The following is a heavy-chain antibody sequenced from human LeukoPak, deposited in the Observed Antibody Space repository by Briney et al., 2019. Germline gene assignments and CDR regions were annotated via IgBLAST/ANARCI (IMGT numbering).Heavy chain of an antibody. V-gene: IGHV4-34*01. CDR1: GGSFSGYY. CDR3: ARVLNRVAGGRLYYFDY. D-gene: IGHD6-19*01. Sequence: SETLSLTCAVYGGSFSGYYWSWIRQPPGKGLEWIGEINHSGSTNYNPSLKSRVTISVDTSKNQFSLKLSSVTAADTAVYYCARVLNRVAGGRLYYFDYWGQGTLVTVSS. CDR2: INHSGST. J-gene: IGHJ4*02.